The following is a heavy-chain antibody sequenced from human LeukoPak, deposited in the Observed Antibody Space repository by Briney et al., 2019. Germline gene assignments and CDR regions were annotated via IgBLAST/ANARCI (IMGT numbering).Heavy chain of an antibody. CDR2: IIPIFGTA. CDR3: ARGAYGDYKTNYGYYYYGMDV. V-gene: IGHV1-69*13. D-gene: IGHD4-17*01. J-gene: IGHJ6*02. CDR1: GGTFSSYA. Sequence: SVKVSCKASGGTFSSYAISWVRQAPGQGLEWMGGIIPIFGTANYAQKFQGRVTITADESTSTAYMELSSLRSEDTAVYYCARGAYGDYKTNYGYYYYGMDVWGQGTTVTVSS.